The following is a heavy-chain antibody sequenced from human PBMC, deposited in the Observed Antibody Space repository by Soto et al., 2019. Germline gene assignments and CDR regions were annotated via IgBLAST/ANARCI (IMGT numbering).Heavy chain of an antibody. CDR2: ISYDGSNK. Sequence: PGGSLRLSCAASGFTFSSYGMHWVRQAPGKGLEWVAVISYDGSNKYYADSVKGRFTISRDNSKNTLYLQMNSLRAEDTAVYYCAKERRELRYFDWPEVYFDYWGQGTLVTVSS. V-gene: IGHV3-30*18. J-gene: IGHJ4*02. CDR1: GFTFSSYG. CDR3: AKERRELRYFDWPEVYFDY. D-gene: IGHD3-9*01.